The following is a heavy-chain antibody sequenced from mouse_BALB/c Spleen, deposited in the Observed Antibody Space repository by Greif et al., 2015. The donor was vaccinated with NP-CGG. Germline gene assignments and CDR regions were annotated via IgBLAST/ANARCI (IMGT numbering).Heavy chain of an antibody. V-gene: IGHV1S41*01. CDR1: GYTFTSYW. Sequence: ELVKPGASVKLSCKASGYTFTSYWINWIKPRPGQSLEWTRRIAPGSGSTYSTEMFKGQATLTVDASSSTAYIQRSRLSSEDSAVDFCARSGGSSFDGWGQGTTLTVSS. CDR3: ARSGGSSFDG. CDR2: IAPGSGST. J-gene: IGHJ2*01. D-gene: IGHD1-1*02.